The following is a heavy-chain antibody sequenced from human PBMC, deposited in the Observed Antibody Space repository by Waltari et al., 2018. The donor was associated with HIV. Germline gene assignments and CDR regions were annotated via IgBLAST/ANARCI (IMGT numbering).Heavy chain of an antibody. Sequence: QVQLQESGPGLVRPSQTLSLTCTVSGGSITSGSYYWSWIRQPAGKELEWNGRVYTSGNTDDNPSLRSRVTRSVDTSNNQFSLKLSSLTAADTAVYYCARALDYYESGSFPWWFFDLWGRGTLVTVSS. CDR3: ARALDYYESGSFPWWFFDL. J-gene: IGHJ2*01. D-gene: IGHD3-10*01. CDR2: VYTSGNT. CDR1: GGSITSGSYY. V-gene: IGHV4-61*02.